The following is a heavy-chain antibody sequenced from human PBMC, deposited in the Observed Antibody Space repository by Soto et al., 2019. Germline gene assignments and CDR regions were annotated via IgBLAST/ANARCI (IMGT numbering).Heavy chain of an antibody. Sequence: QVQLVQSGAEVKKPGSSVKVSCKASGGTFSSYAISWVRQAPGQGLEWMGGIIPIFGTANYAQKFQGRVTITADESTSTAYMELSSLRSEDTAVYYCARPAGYSSTADYYYYGMDVWGQGTTVTVSS. D-gene: IGHD6-19*01. V-gene: IGHV1-69*12. J-gene: IGHJ6*02. CDR3: ARPAGYSSTADYYYYGMDV. CDR2: IIPIFGTA. CDR1: GGTFSSYA.